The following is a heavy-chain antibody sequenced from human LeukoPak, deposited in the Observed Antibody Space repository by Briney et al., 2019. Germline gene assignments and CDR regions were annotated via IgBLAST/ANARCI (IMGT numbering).Heavy chain of an antibody. J-gene: IGHJ4*02. D-gene: IGHD6-6*01. Sequence: GESLKISCKGSGYSFTSYWIGWVRQAPGQGLEWMGIINPSGGSTSYAQKFQGRVTMTRDTSTSTVYMELSSLRSEDTAVYYCARDTSSSAIDYWGQGTLVTVSS. CDR2: INPSGGST. CDR3: ARDTSSSAIDY. V-gene: IGHV1-46*01. CDR1: GYSFTSYW.